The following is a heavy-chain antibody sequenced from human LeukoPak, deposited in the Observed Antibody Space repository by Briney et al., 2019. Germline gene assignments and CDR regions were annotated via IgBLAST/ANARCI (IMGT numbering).Heavy chain of an antibody. CDR1: GFTLSHYQ. Sequence: GGSLRLSCAMSGFTLSHYQMNRVRQAPGKGLEWVSYINSGSEAIYYADSVKGRFIISRDNAKNSLYLQMNSLRAEDTALYYRVRDDNRGYAMDVWGQGTTVTVSS. D-gene: IGHD1-14*01. CDR2: INSGSEAI. CDR3: VRDDNRGYAMDV. V-gene: IGHV3-48*01. J-gene: IGHJ6*02.